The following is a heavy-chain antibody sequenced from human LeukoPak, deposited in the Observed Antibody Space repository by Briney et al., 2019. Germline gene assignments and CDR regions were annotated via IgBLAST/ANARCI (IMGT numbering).Heavy chain of an antibody. CDR3: AKGAYLRYFEWLWAN. V-gene: IGHV3-30*02. Sequence: GGSLRLSCAASGFPFNSYAMHWVRQAPGKGLEWVAVIWYDGSNKYYADSVKGRFTISRDNSKNTLYLQMSSLRPEETAVYYCAKGAYLRYFEWLWANWGQGTLVTVSS. J-gene: IGHJ4*02. CDR1: GFPFNSYA. D-gene: IGHD3-9*01. CDR2: IWYDGSNK.